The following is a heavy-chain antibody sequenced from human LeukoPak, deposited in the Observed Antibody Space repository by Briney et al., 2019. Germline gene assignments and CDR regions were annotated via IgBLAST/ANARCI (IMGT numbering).Heavy chain of an antibody. CDR2: IYYSGST. D-gene: IGHD3-22*01. CDR3: ARHKGYYYDSSGYYYFDY. Sequence: SETLSLTCTVSGGSISSYYWSRIRQPPGKGLEWIGYIYYSGSTNYNPSLKSRVTISVDTSKNQFSLKLSSVTAADTAVYYCARHKGYYYDSSGYYYFDYWGQGTLVTVSS. CDR1: GGSISSYY. V-gene: IGHV4-59*08. J-gene: IGHJ4*02.